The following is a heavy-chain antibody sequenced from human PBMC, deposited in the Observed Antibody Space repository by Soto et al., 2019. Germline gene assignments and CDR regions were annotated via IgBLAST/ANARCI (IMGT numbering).Heavy chain of an antibody. CDR3: ARSATSSSPQYNWFDP. Sequence: PGESLKISCKGSGYSFTIYWIGWVRQMPGRGLEWMGIIYPGDSDTRYSPSFQGQVTISADKSISTAYLQWSSLKASDTAMYYCARSATSSSPQYNWFDPWGQGTLVTVSS. CDR1: GYSFTIYW. CDR2: IYPGDSDT. V-gene: IGHV5-51*01. D-gene: IGHD6-6*01. J-gene: IGHJ5*02.